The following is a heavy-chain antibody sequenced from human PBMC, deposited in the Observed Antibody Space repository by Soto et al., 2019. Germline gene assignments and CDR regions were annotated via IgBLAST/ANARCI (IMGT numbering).Heavy chain of an antibody. CDR1: GYTLTELS. CDR2: FDPEDGET. J-gene: IGHJ4*02. V-gene: IGHV1-24*01. CDR3: ATDGSGSYFPAQY. D-gene: IGHD3-10*01. Sequence: GASVKVSCKVSGYTLTELSMHWVRQAPGKGLEWMGGFDPEDGETIYAQKFQGRVTMTEDTSTDTAYMELSSLRSEDMAVYYCATDGSGSYFPAQYWGQGTLVTVSS.